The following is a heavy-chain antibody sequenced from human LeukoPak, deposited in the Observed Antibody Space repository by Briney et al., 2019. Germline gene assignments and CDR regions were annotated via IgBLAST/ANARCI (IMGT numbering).Heavy chain of an antibody. V-gene: IGHV4-34*01. J-gene: IGHJ4*02. Sequence: SETLSLTCAVYGGSFSGYWWTWIRQPPGKGLEWIGEINHSGSTNYNPTLKSRVTISIDTSKNQFSLKLSSVTAADTAVYYCARRYYSGSGSYPAHIDYWGQGTLVTVSS. CDR1: GGSFSGYW. D-gene: IGHD3-10*01. CDR3: ARRYYSGSGSYPAHIDY. CDR2: INHSGST.